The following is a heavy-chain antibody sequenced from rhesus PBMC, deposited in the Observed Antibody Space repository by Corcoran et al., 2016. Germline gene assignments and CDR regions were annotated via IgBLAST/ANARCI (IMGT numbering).Heavy chain of an antibody. V-gene: IGHV4S11*01. CDR2: IYSSGST. CDR1: GGSIRSNY. CDR3: ALRYEV. J-gene: IGHJ5-1*01. D-gene: IGHD1-1-1*01. Sequence: QVQLQESGPGLVTPSETLSLTCAVSGGSIRSNYWSWTRQAPGRGLEWIGYIYSSGSTYYNPSLKSRVTLSVDTSKNQFSLKLTSVTAADTAVYYCALRYEVWGPGVLVTVSS.